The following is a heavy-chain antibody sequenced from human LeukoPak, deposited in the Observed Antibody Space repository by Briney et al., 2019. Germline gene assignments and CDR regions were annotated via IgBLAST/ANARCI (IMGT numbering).Heavy chain of an antibody. J-gene: IGHJ4*02. CDR2: INAGNGNT. V-gene: IGHV1-3*01. Sequence: APVRVSCKASGYTFTSYAMHWVRQAPGQRLEWMGWINAGNGNTKYSQKFQGRVTITRDTSASTAYMELSSLRSEDTAVYYCARAGWWQLAYFDYWGQGTLVTVSS. CDR1: GYTFTSYA. CDR3: ARAGWWQLAYFDY. D-gene: IGHD2-15*01.